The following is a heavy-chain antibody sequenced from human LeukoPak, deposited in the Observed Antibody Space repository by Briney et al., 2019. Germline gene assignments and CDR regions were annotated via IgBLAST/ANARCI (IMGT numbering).Heavy chain of an antibody. V-gene: IGHV4-59*01. CDR3: ARGIAARPYYYYMDV. CDR1: GGSISSYY. J-gene: IGHJ6*03. CDR2: NYYSGST. Sequence: PSETLSLTCTVSGGSISSYYCNWIRQPPGKGLEWIGYNYYSGSTNYNPSLKSRVTISVDTSKNQFSLKLSSVTAADTAVYYCARGIAARPYYYYMDVWGNGTTVTVSS. D-gene: IGHD6-6*01.